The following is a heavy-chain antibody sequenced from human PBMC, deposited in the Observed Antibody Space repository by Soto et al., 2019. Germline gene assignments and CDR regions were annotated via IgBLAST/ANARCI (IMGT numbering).Heavy chain of an antibody. Sequence: GGSLRLSCAASGFTFSSYAMSWVRQAPGKGLEWVSAISGSGGSTYYADSVKGRVTISRDNSKNTLYLEMNSLRAEDTAVYYCAKSGPSFLRGVIRYTDYWGQGTLVTVSS. J-gene: IGHJ4*02. D-gene: IGHD3-10*01. V-gene: IGHV3-23*01. CDR1: GFTFSSYA. CDR3: AKSGPSFLRGVIRYTDY. CDR2: ISGSGGST.